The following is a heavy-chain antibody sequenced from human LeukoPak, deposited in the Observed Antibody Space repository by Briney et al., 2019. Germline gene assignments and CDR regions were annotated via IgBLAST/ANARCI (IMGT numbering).Heavy chain of an antibody. CDR2: IYYSGST. Sequence: SETLSLTCTVSGGSISSSSYYWGWIRQPPGKGLEWIGSIYYSGSTYYNPSLKSRVTISVDTSKNQFSLKLSSVTAADTAVYYCARGSKAYDYWGQGTLVTVSS. CDR3: ARGSKAYDY. D-gene: IGHD2-2*01. V-gene: IGHV4-39*01. J-gene: IGHJ4*02. CDR1: GGSISSSSYY.